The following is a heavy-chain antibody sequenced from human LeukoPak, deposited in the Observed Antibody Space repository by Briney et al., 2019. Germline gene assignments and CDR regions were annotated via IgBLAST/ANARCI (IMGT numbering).Heavy chain of an antibody. V-gene: IGHV3-23*01. Sequence: GGSLRLSCAASGFTVSSNYMSWVRQAPGKGLEWVSAISGSGVSTYYADSVKGRFTVSRDNSKNTLYLQMSSLRAEDTAVYYCAKDERNWNYNLASQTYDWGQGTLVTVSS. D-gene: IGHD1-7*01. CDR2: ISGSGVST. CDR1: GFTVSSNY. CDR3: AKDERNWNYNLASQTYD. J-gene: IGHJ4*02.